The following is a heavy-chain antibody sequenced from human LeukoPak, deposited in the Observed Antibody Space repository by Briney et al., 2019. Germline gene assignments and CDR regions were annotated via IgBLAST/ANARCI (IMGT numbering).Heavy chain of an antibody. CDR2: ISSSSSYI. CDR3: ARDIVVVPAGDY. V-gene: IGHV3-21*01. J-gene: IGHJ4*02. Sequence: PGRSLRLSCAASGFTFSSYGMHWVRQAPGKGLEWVSSISSSSSYIYYADSVKGRFTISRDNAKNSLYLQMNSLRAEDTAVYYCARDIVVVPAGDYWGQGTLVTVSS. CDR1: GFTFSSYG. D-gene: IGHD2-2*01.